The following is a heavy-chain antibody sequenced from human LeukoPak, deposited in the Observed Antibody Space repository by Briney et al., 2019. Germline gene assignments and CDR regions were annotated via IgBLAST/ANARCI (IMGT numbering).Heavy chain of an antibody. J-gene: IGHJ4*02. CDR2: IYTSGST. CDR3: ARENSGSYREFDS. Sequence: SETLSLTCTVSGGSISSYYWSWIRQPAGKGLEWIGRIYTSGSTNYNASLKSRVSMSVDTSKNQFSLKLSSVTAADTAVFYCARENSGSYREFDSWGQGTLVTVSS. D-gene: IGHD1-26*01. V-gene: IGHV4-4*07. CDR1: GGSISSYY.